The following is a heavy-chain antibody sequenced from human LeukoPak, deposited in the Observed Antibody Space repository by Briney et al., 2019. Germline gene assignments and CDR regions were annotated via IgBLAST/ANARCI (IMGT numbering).Heavy chain of an antibody. CDR3: AKGGGWFYYFDF. J-gene: IGHJ4*02. Sequence: GGSLRLSCAASGFTLDDYAMHWVRQAPGKGLEWVSSVSWNSGNIAYADSVKGRFTISRDNAKNSLYLQMNSLRPEDTALYYCAKGGGWFYYFDFWGQGSLVTVSS. CDR2: VSWNSGNI. V-gene: IGHV3-9*01. D-gene: IGHD6-19*01. CDR1: GFTLDDYA.